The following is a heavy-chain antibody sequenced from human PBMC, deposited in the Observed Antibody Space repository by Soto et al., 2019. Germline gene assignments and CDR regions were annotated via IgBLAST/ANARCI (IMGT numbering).Heavy chain of an antibody. V-gene: IGHV4-34*01. Sequence: SETLSLTCAVYGGSFSGYYWSWIRQPPGKGLEWIGEINHSGSTNYNPSLKSRVTISVDTSKNQFSLKLSSVTAADTAVYYCARTTDTYYDIDYWGQGTLVTVS. D-gene: IGHD3-9*01. CDR2: INHSGST. CDR3: ARTTDTYYDIDY. J-gene: IGHJ4*02. CDR1: GGSFSGYY.